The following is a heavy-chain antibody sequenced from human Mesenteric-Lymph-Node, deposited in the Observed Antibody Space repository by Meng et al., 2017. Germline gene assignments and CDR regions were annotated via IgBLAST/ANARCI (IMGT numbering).Heavy chain of an antibody. V-gene: IGHV4-4*02. CDR1: GGSISISTW. CDR2: IYHSGGT. CDR3: ARDPYATGWAG. J-gene: IGHJ4*02. D-gene: IGHD6-19*01. Sequence: QMQRQEPGPGLGKPSGTLSLPCAVSGGSISISTWWSWVRQPPGKGLEWIGEIYHSGGTNYNPSLRGRVTISLDKSKNQFSLTLRSVTAADTAVYYCARDPYATGWAGWGQGTLVTVSS.